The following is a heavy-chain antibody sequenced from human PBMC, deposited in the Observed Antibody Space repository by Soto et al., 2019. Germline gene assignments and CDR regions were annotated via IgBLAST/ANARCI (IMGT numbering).Heavy chain of an antibody. D-gene: IGHD2-15*01. J-gene: IGHJ4*02. CDR1: GFSLSTSGVG. V-gene: IGHV2-5*02. CDR2: IYWDDDK. CDR3: AHSWYCSGGSCYYTYYFDY. Sequence: QITLKESGPTLVKPTQTLTLTCTFSGFSLSTSGVGVGWIRQPPGKALEWLALIYWDDDKRYSPSLKSRLTITKDTTNNQVVLTMTNMDPVDTATYSCAHSWYCSGGSCYYTYYFDYWGQGTLVTVSS.